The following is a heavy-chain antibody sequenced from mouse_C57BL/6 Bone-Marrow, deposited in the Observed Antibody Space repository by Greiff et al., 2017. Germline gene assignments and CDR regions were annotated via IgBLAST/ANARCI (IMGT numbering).Heavy chain of an antibody. CDR1: GYTFTDYE. D-gene: IGHD1-1*01. Sequence: VQLQQSGAELVRPGASVTLSCKASGYTFTDYEMHWVKQTPVHGLEWIGAIDPETGGTAYNQKFKGKAILTADKSSSTAYMELRSLTSEDSAVYYCTRRDYGSSFYWYFDVWGTGTTVTVSS. V-gene: IGHV1-15*01. CDR3: TRRDYGSSFYWYFDV. J-gene: IGHJ1*03. CDR2: IDPETGGT.